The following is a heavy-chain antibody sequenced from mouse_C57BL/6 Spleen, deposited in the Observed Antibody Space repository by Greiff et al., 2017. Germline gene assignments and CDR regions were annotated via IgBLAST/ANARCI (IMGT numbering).Heavy chain of an antibody. CDR1: GYTFTSYW. J-gene: IGHJ4*01. CDR2: IYPGSGST. D-gene: IGHD1-1*02. Sequence: VQLQQSGAELVKPGASVKMSCKASGYTFTSYWITWVKQRPGQGLEWIGDIYPGSGSTNYNEKFKSKATLTVDTSSSTAYMQLSSLTSEDSAVYYCARSYGYYAMDYWGQGTSVTVSS. V-gene: IGHV1-55*01. CDR3: ARSYGYYAMDY.